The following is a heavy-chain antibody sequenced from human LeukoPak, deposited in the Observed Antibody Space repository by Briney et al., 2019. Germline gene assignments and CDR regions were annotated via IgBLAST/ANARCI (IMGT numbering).Heavy chain of an antibody. J-gene: IGHJ5*02. CDR3: ARVLWGSGSYSQYNWFDP. CDR2: IYTSGST. D-gene: IGHD3-10*01. V-gene: IGHV4-61*02. Sequence: PSQTLSLTCTVSGGSISSGSYYWSWIRQPAGKGLEWIGRIYTSGSTNYNPSLKSRVTISVDTSKNQFSLKLSSVTAADTAVYYCARVLWGSGSYSQYNWFDPWGQGTLVTVSS. CDR1: GGSISSGSYY.